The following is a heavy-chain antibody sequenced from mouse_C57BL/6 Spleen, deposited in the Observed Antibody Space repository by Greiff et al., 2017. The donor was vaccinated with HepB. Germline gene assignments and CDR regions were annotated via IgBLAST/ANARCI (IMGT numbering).Heavy chain of an antibody. CDR2: INPNNGGT. Sequence: EVQLQQSGPELVKPGASVKMSCKASGYTFTDYNMHWVKQSHGKSLEWIGYINPNNGGTSYNQKFKGKATLTVNKSSSTAYMELRSLTSEDSAVYYCARSRIYDGYYRYFDVWGTGTTVTVSS. D-gene: IGHD2-3*01. J-gene: IGHJ1*03. V-gene: IGHV1-22*01. CDR3: ARSRIYDGYYRYFDV. CDR1: GYTFTDYN.